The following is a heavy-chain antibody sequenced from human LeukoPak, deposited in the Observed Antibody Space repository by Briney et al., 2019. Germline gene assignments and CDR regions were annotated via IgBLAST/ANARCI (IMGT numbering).Heavy chain of an antibody. D-gene: IGHD3-10*01. CDR1: GYSFTSYW. CDR3: ARSPPNYYGSGSFMDV. Sequence: GESLKISCKGSGYSFTSYWIGWVRQMPGKGLEWMGIIYPGDSDTRYSPSFQGQVTISADKSISTAYLQWSSLKASDTAMYYCARSPPNYYGSGSFMDVWGKGTTVTVSS. V-gene: IGHV5-51*01. J-gene: IGHJ6*03. CDR2: IYPGDSDT.